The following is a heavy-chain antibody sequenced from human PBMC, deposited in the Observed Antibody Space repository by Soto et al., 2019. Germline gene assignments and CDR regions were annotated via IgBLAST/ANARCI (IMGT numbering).Heavy chain of an antibody. CDR1: GFTFSSYG. V-gene: IGHV3-30*18. J-gene: IGHJ4*02. D-gene: IGHD2-21*02. CDR3: AKDLSSTVFDY. Sequence: QVQLVESGGGVVQPGRSLRLSCAASGFTFSSYGMHWVRQAPGKGLEWVAVISYDGSNKYYADSVKGRFTISRDNSKNTLYLQMNSLRAEDTAVYYCAKDLSSTVFDYWGQGTLVTVSS. CDR2: ISYDGSNK.